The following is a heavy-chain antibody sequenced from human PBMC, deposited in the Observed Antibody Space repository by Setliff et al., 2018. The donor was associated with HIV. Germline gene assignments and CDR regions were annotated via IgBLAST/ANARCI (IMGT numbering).Heavy chain of an antibody. CDR1: GVTFNTYA. CDR2: IFAFLNIP. D-gene: IGHD1-26*01. CDR3: ATAQWELGVDYYGMDV. J-gene: IGHJ6*02. V-gene: IGHV1-69*10. Sequence: SVKVSCKTSGVTFNTYAFSWVRQAPGQGLEWMGDIFAFLNIPNYAQKFQGRVTITADKPTSTAYMELTGLRSEDTAIYYCATAQWELGVDYYGMDVWGQGTTVTVSS.